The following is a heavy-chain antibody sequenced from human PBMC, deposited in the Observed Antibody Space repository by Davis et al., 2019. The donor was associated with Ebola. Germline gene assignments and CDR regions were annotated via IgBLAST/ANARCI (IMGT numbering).Heavy chain of an antibody. CDR3: SVPGGSGDY. D-gene: IGHD2-15*01. CDR1: GFTFSSYW. V-gene: IGHV3-7*03. CDR2: IKQDGSEK. Sequence: GESLKISCAASGFTFSSYWMSWVRQAPGKGLEWVANIKQDGSEKYYVDSVKGRFTISRDDSKNTAYLQMNSLKTEDTAVYYCSVPGGSGDYWGQGTLVTVSS. J-gene: IGHJ4*02.